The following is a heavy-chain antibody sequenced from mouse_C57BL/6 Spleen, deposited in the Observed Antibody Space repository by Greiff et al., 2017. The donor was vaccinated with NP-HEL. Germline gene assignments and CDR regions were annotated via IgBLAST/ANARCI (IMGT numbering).Heavy chain of an antibody. CDR3: ARQLRLRALDY. J-gene: IGHJ2*01. D-gene: IGHD3-2*02. Sequence: QVQLQQPGAELVKPGASVKLSCKASGYTFPSYWMHWVKQRPGQGLEWIGMIHPNSGSTNYNEKFKSKATLTVDKSSSTAYMQLSSLTSEDSAVYYCARQLRLRALDYWGQGTTLTVSS. CDR2: IHPNSGST. CDR1: GYTFPSYW. V-gene: IGHV1-64*01.